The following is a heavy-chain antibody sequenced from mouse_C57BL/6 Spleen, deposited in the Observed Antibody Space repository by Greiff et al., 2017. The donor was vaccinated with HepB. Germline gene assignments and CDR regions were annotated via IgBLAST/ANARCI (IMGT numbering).Heavy chain of an antibody. CDR3: ARSAIWDFDY. V-gene: IGHV1-82*01. CDR1: GYAFSSSW. CDR2: IYPGDGDT. Sequence: VKLMESGPELVKPGASVKISCKASGYAFSSSWMNWVKQRPGKGLEWIGRIYPGDGDTNYNGKFKGKATLTADKSSSTAYMQLSSLTSEDPAVYFCARSAIWDFDYWGQGTTLTVSS. J-gene: IGHJ2*01.